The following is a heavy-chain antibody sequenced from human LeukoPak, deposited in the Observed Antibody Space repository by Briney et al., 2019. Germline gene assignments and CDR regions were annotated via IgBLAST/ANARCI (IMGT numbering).Heavy chain of an antibody. Sequence: SQTLSLTCAISGDSVSSNSAAWNWIRQSPSRGLEWLGRTYYRSKWYNDYAVSVKSRITINPDTSKNPFSLQLNSVTPEDTAVYYCARDKLGILDYYYYGMDVWGQGTTVTVSS. CDR1: GDSVSSNSAA. CDR3: ARDKLGILDYYYYGMDV. D-gene: IGHD7-27*01. CDR2: TYYRSKWYN. V-gene: IGHV6-1*01. J-gene: IGHJ6*02.